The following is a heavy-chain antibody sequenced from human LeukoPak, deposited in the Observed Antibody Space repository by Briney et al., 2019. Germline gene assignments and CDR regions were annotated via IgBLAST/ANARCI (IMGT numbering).Heavy chain of an antibody. CDR3: AKDEGIAAESVGAFDI. J-gene: IGHJ3*02. CDR1: GFTFSSYV. Sequence: PGGSLRLSCAASGFTFSSYVMNWVRQAPGKGLEWVSAISGSGGSTYYADSVKGRFTIPRDNSKNTLYLQMNSLRAEDTAVYYCAKDEGIAAESVGAFDIWSQGTMVTVSS. V-gene: IGHV3-23*01. D-gene: IGHD6-13*01. CDR2: ISGSGGST.